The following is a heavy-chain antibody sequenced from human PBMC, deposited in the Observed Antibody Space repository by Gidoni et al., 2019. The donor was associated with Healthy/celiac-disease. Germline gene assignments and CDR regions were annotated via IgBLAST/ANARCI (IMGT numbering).Heavy chain of an antibody. J-gene: IGHJ6*02. D-gene: IGHD3-3*01. V-gene: IGHV4-34*01. CDR2: INHSGST. CDR1: GGSFSGYY. Sequence: QVQLQQWGAGLLKPSETLSLTCAAYGGSFSGYYWSWIRQPPGKGLEWIGEINHSGSTNYNPSLKSRVTISVDTSKNQFSLKLSSVTAADTAVYYCARGRRVLIFGVVNYYYGMDVWGQGTTVTVSS. CDR3: ARGRRVLIFGVVNYYYGMDV.